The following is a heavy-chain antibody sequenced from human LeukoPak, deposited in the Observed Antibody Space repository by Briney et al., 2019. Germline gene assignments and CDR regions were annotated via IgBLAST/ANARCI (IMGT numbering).Heavy chain of an antibody. J-gene: IGHJ5*02. V-gene: IGHV4-59*08. CDR2: MYYSGST. CDR1: GGSISSYQ. D-gene: IGHD3-10*01. Sequence: PSETLSLTCTVSGGSISSYQWSWIRQPPGKGLEWIGYMYYSGSTKYNPSLKSRVTISGDTSKDQFSLKLISVTAADAAVYYCAGHDYYGSGSYRWGQGTLVTVSS. CDR3: AGHDYYGSGSYR.